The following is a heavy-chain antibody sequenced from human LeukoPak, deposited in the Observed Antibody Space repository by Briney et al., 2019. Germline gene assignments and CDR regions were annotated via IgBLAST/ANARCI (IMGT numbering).Heavy chain of an antibody. CDR1: GFTVSSNY. V-gene: IGHV3-66*02. J-gene: IGHJ3*02. D-gene: IGHD3-22*01. CDR2: IYSGGST. Sequence: GGSLRFSCAASGFTVSSNYLSWVRQAPGKGLEWVSVIYSGGSTYYADSVKGRFTISRDNSKNTLYLQMNSLRAEDTAVYYCARDAYYYDQVGAFDIWGQGTWSPSLQ. CDR3: ARDAYYYDQVGAFDI.